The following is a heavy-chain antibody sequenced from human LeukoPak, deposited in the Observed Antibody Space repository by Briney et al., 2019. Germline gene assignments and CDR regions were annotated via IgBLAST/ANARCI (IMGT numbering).Heavy chain of an antibody. Sequence: SQTLSLTCTVSGGSIRSGDYYWSWIRQQPGKGLEWTGYIYYSGSTYYNPSLKSRVTISPDTSKNQFSLRLSSVTAADTAVYFCARVWRSGCSGGSRYSEFGAFDIWGQGTMVTVSS. D-gene: IGHD2-15*01. CDR1: GGSIRSGDYY. CDR2: IYYSGST. CDR3: ARVWRSGCSGGSRYSEFGAFDI. V-gene: IGHV4-31*03. J-gene: IGHJ3*02.